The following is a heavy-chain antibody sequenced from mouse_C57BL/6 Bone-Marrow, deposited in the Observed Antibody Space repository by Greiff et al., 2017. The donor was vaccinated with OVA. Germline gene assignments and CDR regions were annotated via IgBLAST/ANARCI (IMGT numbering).Heavy chain of an antibody. Sequence: QVQLQQPGAELVKPGASVKLSCKASGYTFTSYWMHWVKQRPGRGLEWIGRIDPTSGGTKYNEKFKSKATLTVDKPSSTAYMQLSCLTSEDSSVYYYARAGITSVLAPWYFDVWGTGTTVTVSS. CDR2: IDPTSGGT. D-gene: IGHD1-1*01. CDR1: GYTFTSYW. CDR3: ARAGITSVLAPWYFDV. J-gene: IGHJ1*03. V-gene: IGHV1-72*01.